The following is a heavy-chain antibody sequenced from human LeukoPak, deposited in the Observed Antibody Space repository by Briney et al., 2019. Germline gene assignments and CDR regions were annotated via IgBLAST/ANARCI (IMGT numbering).Heavy chain of an antibody. CDR1: GYTFTSYG. J-gene: IGHJ6*04. D-gene: IGHD3-16*02. Sequence: VASVKVSCKASGYTFTSYGISWVRQAPGQGLEWMGWISAYNGNTNYAQKLQGRVTMTTDTSTSTAYMELRSLRSDDTAVYYCARVIDIPYYYGMDVWGKGTTVTVSS. V-gene: IGHV1-18*04. CDR2: ISAYNGNT. CDR3: ARVIDIPYYYGMDV.